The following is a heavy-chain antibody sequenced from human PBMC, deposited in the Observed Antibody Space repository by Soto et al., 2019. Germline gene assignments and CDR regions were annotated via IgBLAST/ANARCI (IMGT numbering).Heavy chain of an antibody. Sequence: SETLSLTCAVYGGSFSGYYWSWIRQPPGKGLEWIGEINHSGSTNYNPSLKSRVTISVDTSKNQFSLKLSSVTAADTAVYYCARDHKGRGYSYGTGYSGQGNLVPVS. CDR3: ARDHKGRGYSYGTGY. CDR2: INHSGST. CDR1: GGSFSGYY. D-gene: IGHD5-18*01. V-gene: IGHV4-34*01. J-gene: IGHJ4*02.